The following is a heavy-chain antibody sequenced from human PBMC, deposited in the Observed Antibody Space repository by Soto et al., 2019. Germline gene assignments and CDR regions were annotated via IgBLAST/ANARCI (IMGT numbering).Heavy chain of an antibody. V-gene: IGHV1-8*01. Sequence: GASVKVSCKASGYTFTSYDINWVRQATGQGLEWMGWMNPNSGNTGYAQKFQGRVTMTRNTSISTAYMELSSLRSEDTAVYYCARGWLERTYYYMDVWGKGTTVTVSS. CDR2: MNPNSGNT. J-gene: IGHJ6*03. CDR3: ARGWLERTYYYMDV. D-gene: IGHD1-1*01. CDR1: GYTFTSYD.